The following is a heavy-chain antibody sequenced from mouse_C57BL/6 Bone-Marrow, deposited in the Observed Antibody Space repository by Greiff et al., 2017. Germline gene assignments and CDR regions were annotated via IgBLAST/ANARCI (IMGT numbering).Heavy chain of an antibody. V-gene: IGHV1-55*01. CDR2: IYPGSGCT. CDR1: GYTFTSYW. CDR3: ARRRGKSAMDY. Sequence: QVQLQQPGAELVKPGASVKMSCKASGYTFTSYWITWVKQRPGQGLEWIGDIYPGSGCTNYNEKFKSKATLTVDTSSSTAYLQLSSLTSEDSAVYYCARRRGKSAMDYWGQGTSVTVSA. D-gene: IGHD2-1*01. J-gene: IGHJ4*01.